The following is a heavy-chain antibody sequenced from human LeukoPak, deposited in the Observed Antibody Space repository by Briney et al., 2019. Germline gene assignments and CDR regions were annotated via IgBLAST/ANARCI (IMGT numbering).Heavy chain of an antibody. V-gene: IGHV1-8*02. CDR2: MNPNSGNT. J-gene: IGHJ6*03. CDR1: GYSFTSYW. Sequence: GESLKISCKGSGYSFTSYWIGWVRQATGQGLEWMGWMNPNSGNTGYAQKFQGRVTMTRNTSISTAYMELSSLRSEDTAVYYCAREGRSSSWLNMDVWGKGTTVTISS. D-gene: IGHD6-13*01. CDR3: AREGRSSSWLNMDV.